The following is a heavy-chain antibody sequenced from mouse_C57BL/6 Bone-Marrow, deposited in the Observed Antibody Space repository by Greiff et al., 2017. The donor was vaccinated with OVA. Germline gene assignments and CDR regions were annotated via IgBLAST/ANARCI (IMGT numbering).Heavy chain of an antibody. CDR2: IIPNNGCT. CDR3: ARVGAYYSKGWFAY. Sequence: EVQLQQSGPELVKPGASVKISCKASGYTFTDYYMNWVKQSHGKSLEWIGDIIPNNGCTSYNQKFKGKATLTVEKSSSTAYMELRSRTSEDSAVYYCARVGAYYSKGWFAYWGQGTLVTVSA. CDR1: GYTFTDYY. D-gene: IGHD2-5*01. V-gene: IGHV1-26*01. J-gene: IGHJ3*01.